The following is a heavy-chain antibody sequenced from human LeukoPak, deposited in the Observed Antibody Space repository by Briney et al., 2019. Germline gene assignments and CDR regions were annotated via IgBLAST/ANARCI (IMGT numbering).Heavy chain of an antibody. CDR3: ARGIGYSYGQRKGYFDL. CDR1: GGSFSGYY. V-gene: IGHV4-34*01. CDR2: INHSGST. D-gene: IGHD5-18*01. J-gene: IGHJ2*01. Sequence: SETLSLTCAVYGGSFSGYYWSWIRQPPGKGLEWIGEINHSGSTNYNPSLKSRVTISVDTSKNQFSLKLSSVTAADTAVYYCARGIGYSYGQRKGYFDLWGRGTLVTASS.